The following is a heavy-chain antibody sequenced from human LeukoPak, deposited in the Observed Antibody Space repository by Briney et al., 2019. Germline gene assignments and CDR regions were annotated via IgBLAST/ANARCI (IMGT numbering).Heavy chain of an antibody. Sequence: PGRSLRLSCAASGFTFSLYAMNWVRQAPGKGLEWVSYINDDSSDIHYADSVKGRFTISRDDARNTLYLQLSSLRAEDTAVYYCARDTFQPGLIDSWGQGTLVTVSS. CDR1: GFTFSLYA. J-gene: IGHJ4*02. CDR3: ARDTFQPGLIDS. CDR2: INDDSSDI. D-gene: IGHD2-2*01. V-gene: IGHV3-21*05.